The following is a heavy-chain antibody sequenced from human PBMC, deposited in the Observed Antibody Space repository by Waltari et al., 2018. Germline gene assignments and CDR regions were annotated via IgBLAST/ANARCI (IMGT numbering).Heavy chain of an antibody. CDR2: IYPSGST. Sequence: QVQLQESGPGLVKHSETLSLTCTDSGGSISRYSWSWIRQPDGKGLEWIGRIYPSGSTNYTPSLKSRVTMSVDTSKNQFSLKLSSVTAADTAVYYCARDGRFPYYYYYMDVWGKGTTVTISS. J-gene: IGHJ6*03. V-gene: IGHV4-4*07. D-gene: IGHD3-3*01. CDR3: ARDGRFPYYYYYMDV. CDR1: GGSISRYS.